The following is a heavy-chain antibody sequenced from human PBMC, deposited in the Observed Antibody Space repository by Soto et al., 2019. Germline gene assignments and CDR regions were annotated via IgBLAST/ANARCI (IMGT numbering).Heavy chain of an antibody. CDR2: INHSGST. V-gene: IGHV4-34*01. D-gene: IGHD3-22*01. CDR3: ARGLKYYYDSSGSPYGMHV. CDR1: GGSFSGYY. Sequence: SETLSLTCAVYGGSFSGYYWSWIRQPPGKGLEWIVEINHSGSTNYNPYLKSRVTISVDTSKNQFSSKLSSVTAADTAVYYYARGLKYYYDSSGSPYGMHVWGQGTTVTVSS. J-gene: IGHJ6*02.